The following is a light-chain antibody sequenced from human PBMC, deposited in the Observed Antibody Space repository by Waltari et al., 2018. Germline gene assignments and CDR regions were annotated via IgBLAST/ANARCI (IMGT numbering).Light chain of an antibody. CDR1: QYINRY. CDR2: GAS. J-gene: IGKJ1*01. CDR3: QQAYSTTWT. V-gene: IGKV1-39*01. Sequence: EIQMTHTPSSLSASAGDRVTITCRASQYINRYVNWYHQSPGKAPKRLIYGASTLQSGVTSRFTGSGYGTEFTLTINSLQPEDFGTYDCQQAYSTTWTFGQGTRVEMK.